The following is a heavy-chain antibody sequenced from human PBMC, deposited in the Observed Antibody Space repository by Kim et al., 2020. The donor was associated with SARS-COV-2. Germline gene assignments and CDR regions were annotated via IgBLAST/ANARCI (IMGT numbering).Heavy chain of an antibody. V-gene: IGHV5-51*01. CDR3: ARETPGSFDY. CDR2: T. Sequence: TRYSPSFQGQVTISAANAMNTAYLQWSSLKASDTAMYYCARETPGSFDYWGQGTLVTVSS. J-gene: IGHJ4*02. D-gene: IGHD3-10*01.